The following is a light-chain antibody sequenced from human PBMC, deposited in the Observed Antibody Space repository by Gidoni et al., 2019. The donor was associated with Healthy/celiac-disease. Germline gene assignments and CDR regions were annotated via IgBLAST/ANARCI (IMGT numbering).Light chain of an antibody. CDR3: QQYNNWHPGA. CDR2: GAS. J-gene: IGKJ3*01. V-gene: IGKV3-15*01. CDR1: QSVSSN. Sequence: IVMTQSPATLSVSPVERATLSCRASQSVSSNLAWYQQKPGQDPRLLIYGASTSATGIPARFSGSGSGTEFTLTISRLQSEEFAVYYCQQYNNWHPGALXPXTKVDIK.